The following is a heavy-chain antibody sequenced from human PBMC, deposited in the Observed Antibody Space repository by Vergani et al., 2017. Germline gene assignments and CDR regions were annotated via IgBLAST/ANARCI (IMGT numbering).Heavy chain of an antibody. J-gene: IGHJ4*01. Sequence: EVQLMESGGGWAQPGGSLRVSCSASGFRVTTYYMSWVRQAPGKGLEWVSVIKSDGRTSYAEYVRGRFTISRDTSRNAVYLQMNILRVEDTGVYYCTRSECSGTTCYGHYFDLWGHGILVTVSS. CDR1: GFRVTTYY. CDR3: TRSECSGTTCYGHYFDL. CDR2: IKSDGRT. D-gene: IGHD2-15*01. V-gene: IGHV3-66*02.